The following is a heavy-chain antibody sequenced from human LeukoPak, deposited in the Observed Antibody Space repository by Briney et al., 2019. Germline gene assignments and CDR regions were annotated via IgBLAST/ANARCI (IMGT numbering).Heavy chain of an antibody. V-gene: IGHV1-2*02. Sequence: GASVKVSCTASRYTFTGYYMHWVRQAPGQGLEWMGWINPNSGGTNYAQKFQGRVTMTRDTSISAAYMELSRLRSDDTAVYYCARGHSGSPPGYWGQGTLVTVSS. CDR3: ARGHSGSPPGY. J-gene: IGHJ4*02. CDR2: INPNSGGT. D-gene: IGHD1-26*01. CDR1: RYTFTGYY.